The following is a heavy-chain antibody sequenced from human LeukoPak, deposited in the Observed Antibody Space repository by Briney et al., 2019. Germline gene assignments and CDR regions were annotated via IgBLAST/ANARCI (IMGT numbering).Heavy chain of an antibody. J-gene: IGHJ4*02. V-gene: IGHV3-48*03. CDR2: ISSSGSTI. D-gene: IGHD1-26*01. Sequence: GRSLRLSCAASGFTFSSYEMNWVRQAPGKGLEWVSYISSSGSTIYYADSVKGRFTISRDNAKNSLYLQMNSLRAEDTAVYYCARDFSRGSYAGTFDYWGQGTLVTVSS. CDR3: ARDFSRGSYAGTFDY. CDR1: GFTFSSYE.